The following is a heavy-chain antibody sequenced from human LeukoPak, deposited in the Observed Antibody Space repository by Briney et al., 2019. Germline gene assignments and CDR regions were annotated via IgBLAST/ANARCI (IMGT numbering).Heavy chain of an antibody. CDR2: IYYSGGT. CDR1: GGSISSSGYY. V-gene: IGHV4-39*01. CDR3: ARHDYGDYGTFDI. J-gene: IGHJ3*02. D-gene: IGHD4-17*01. Sequence: ETLSLTCTVSGGSISSSGYYWGWIRQSPGKGLEWIGSIYYSGGTYSNPSLKSRVTISVDTSKNRFPLKLTSVTAADTAVYYCARHDYGDYGTFDIWGQGTMVTVSS.